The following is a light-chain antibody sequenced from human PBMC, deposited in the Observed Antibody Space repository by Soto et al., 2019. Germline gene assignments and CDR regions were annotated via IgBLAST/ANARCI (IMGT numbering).Light chain of an antibody. CDR3: QQRSHWPWT. CDR2: DAS. CDR1: QSVSSY. V-gene: IGKV3-11*01. J-gene: IGKJ1*01. Sequence: EIVLTQSPATLSLSPGERATLSCRASQSVSSYLAWYQQKPGQAPRLLIYDASNRATGIPARFSGSGSGTEFALTISRRGPEDFAVYYCQQRSHWPWTFGQGTKVEIK.